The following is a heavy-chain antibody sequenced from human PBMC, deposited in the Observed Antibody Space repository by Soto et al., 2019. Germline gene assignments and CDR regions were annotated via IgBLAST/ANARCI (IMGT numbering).Heavy chain of an antibody. CDR2: IYYRSKWFH. CDR3: ARVHCSAGTCLDGLDF. V-gene: IGHV6-1*01. D-gene: IGHD2-15*01. Sequence: SQTLSLTCVISGDSVSSNGACWNWIRQSPSRGLQWLGRIYYRSKWFHDYAASVESRMAINPDTSRNQFSLQLNYVTPEDTAVYYCARVHCSAGTCLDGLDFWGQGTTVTVSS. CDR1: GDSVSSNGAC. J-gene: IGHJ6*02.